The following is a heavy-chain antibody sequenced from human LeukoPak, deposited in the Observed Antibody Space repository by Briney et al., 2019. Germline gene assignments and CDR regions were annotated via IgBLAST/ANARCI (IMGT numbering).Heavy chain of an antibody. CDR1: GYTFTSYG. D-gene: IGHD2-15*01. Sequence: ASVKVSCKASGYTFTSYGISWVRQAPRQGLEWMGWISAYNGNTNYAQKLQGRVTMTTDTSTSTAYMELRSLRSDDTAVYYCARELEGYCSGGSCYPFDYWGQGTLVTVSS. CDR2: ISAYNGNT. V-gene: IGHV1-18*01. CDR3: ARELEGYCSGGSCYPFDY. J-gene: IGHJ4*02.